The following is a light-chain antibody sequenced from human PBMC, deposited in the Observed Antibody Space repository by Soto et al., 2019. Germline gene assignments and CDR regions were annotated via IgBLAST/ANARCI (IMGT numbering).Light chain of an antibody. CDR3: RQFGSSIPYT. J-gene: IGKJ2*01. Sequence: EIVMTQSPGTLSLSPGERATISCRASQVIGSRFLAWYHQKPAQAARLLIYGASSRAAGIPDRFSGSGSGRDFTIIISRLEPEDFGVYYCRQFGSSIPYTFGQGTKLEIK. CDR2: GAS. CDR1: QVIGSRF. V-gene: IGKV3-20*01.